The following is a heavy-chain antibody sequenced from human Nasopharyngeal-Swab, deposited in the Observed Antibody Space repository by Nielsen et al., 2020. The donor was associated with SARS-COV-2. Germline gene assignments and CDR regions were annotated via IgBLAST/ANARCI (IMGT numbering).Heavy chain of an antibody. CDR1: GFTFSSYS. Sequence: GGSLRLSCAASGFTFSSYSMNWVRQAPGKGLEWVSSISSSSYIYYADSVKGRFTISRDNAKNSLYLQMNSLRAEDTAVYYCAREGNVDIVATISFDYYYGMDVWGQGTTVTVSS. V-gene: IGHV3-21*01. CDR3: AREGNVDIVATISFDYYYGMDV. D-gene: IGHD5-12*01. J-gene: IGHJ6*02. CDR2: ISSSSYI.